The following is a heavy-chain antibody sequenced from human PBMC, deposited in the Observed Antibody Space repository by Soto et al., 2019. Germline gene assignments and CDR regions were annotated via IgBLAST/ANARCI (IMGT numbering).Heavy chain of an antibody. Sequence: QVQLVQSGAEVKKPESSVKVSCKAPGGTFSTYAISWVRQAPGQGLEWMGGIIPMFGTANYAQRFQDRVTXTXYASTNTVYMELSSLRSEDTAVYFCARGIQLWLRRINNGYSGWGQGTLVTVSS. CDR2: IIPMFGTA. D-gene: IGHD5-18*01. J-gene: IGHJ4*02. CDR3: ARGIQLWLRRINNGYSG. CDR1: GGTFSTYA. V-gene: IGHV1-69*05.